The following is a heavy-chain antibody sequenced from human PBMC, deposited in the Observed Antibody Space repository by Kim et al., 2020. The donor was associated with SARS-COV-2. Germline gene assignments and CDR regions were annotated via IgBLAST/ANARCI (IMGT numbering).Heavy chain of an antibody. J-gene: IGHJ6*02. V-gene: IGHV3-23*01. D-gene: IGHD3-16*01. CDR2: VTASGGT. Sequence: GGSLRLSCAASGFTFTFHAMIWVRQAPGKGLEWVSGVTASGGTYYADSVKGRFTISRDKSRNTLYLQMNSLRAEDTAVYYCAKDLYAAPLLLCGMDVWG. CDR1: GFTFTFHA. CDR3: AKDLYAAPLLLCGMDV.